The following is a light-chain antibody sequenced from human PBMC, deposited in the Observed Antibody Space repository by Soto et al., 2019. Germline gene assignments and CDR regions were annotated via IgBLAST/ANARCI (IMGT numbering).Light chain of an antibody. V-gene: IGLV1-47*02. Sequence: QSVLTQPPSASGTPGQRVTISCSGNNSNIGSNFVYWYQHLPGTTPKLLVFSYNQRPSGVPDRFSGSKSGSSASLAISGLRSEDEAEYYCATWDDSLSGWVFGGGTKVTVL. CDR3: ATWDDSLSGWV. J-gene: IGLJ3*02. CDR1: NSNIGSNF. CDR2: SYN.